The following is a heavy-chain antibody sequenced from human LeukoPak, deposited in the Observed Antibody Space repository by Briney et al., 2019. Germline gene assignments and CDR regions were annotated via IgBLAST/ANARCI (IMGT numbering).Heavy chain of an antibody. CDR1: GGSFSGYY. V-gene: IGHV4-34*01. CDR3: ARGSFTMIETYYFDY. D-gene: IGHD3-22*01. Sequence: SETLSLTCAVYGGSFSGYYWSWIRQPPGKGLEWIGEINHNGSTNYNPSLKSRVTISVDTSKNQFSLNLSSVTAADTAVYYCARGSFTMIETYYFDYWGQGTLVTVSS. CDR2: INHNGST. J-gene: IGHJ4*02.